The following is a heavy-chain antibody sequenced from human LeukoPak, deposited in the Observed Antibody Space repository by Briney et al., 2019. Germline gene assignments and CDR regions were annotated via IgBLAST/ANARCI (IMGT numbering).Heavy chain of an antibody. V-gene: IGHV3-33*01. J-gene: IGHJ4*02. D-gene: IGHD2/OR15-2a*01. CDR3: AREGPRGNSQFDY. Sequence: GRSLRLSCAASGFTFSSYGMHWVRPAPGKGLEWVALIWYDGSNKYYADSVKGRFTISRHNSKNTLYLQMNSLRAEDTAVYYCAREGPRGNSQFDYWGQGTLVTVS. CDR1: GFTFSSYG. CDR2: IWYDGSNK.